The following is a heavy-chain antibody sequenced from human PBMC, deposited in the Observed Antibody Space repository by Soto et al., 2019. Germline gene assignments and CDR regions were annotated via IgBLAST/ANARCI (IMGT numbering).Heavy chain of an antibody. J-gene: IGHJ5*02. CDR2: IYYSGST. CDR3: ARDNRKQWLPRGNWFDP. D-gene: IGHD6-19*01. CDR1: GGSISSYY. Sequence: PWETLSLTCTVSGGSISSYYWSWIRQPPGKGLEWIGYIYYSGSTNYTPSLKSRVTISVDTSKNQFSLKLSSVTAADTAVYYCARDNRKQWLPRGNWFDPWGQGTLVTVSS. V-gene: IGHV4-59*01.